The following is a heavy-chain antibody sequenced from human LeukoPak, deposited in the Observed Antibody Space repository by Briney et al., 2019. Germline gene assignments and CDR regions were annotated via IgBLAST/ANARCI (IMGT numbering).Heavy chain of an antibody. Sequence: PGGSLRLSCAASGFTFSSYSMNWVRQAPGKGLEWVSSISSSSSYIYYADSVKGRFTISRDNAKNSLYLQMNSLRAEDTAVYYCARQGSGSYYISVLPPIDYWGQGTLVTVSS. CDR2: ISSSSSYI. CDR3: ARQGSGSYYISVLPPIDY. V-gene: IGHV3-21*01. J-gene: IGHJ4*02. D-gene: IGHD3-10*01. CDR1: GFTFSSYS.